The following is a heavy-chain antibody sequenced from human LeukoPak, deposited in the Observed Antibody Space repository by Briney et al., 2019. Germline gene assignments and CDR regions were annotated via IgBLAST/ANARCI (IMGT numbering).Heavy chain of an antibody. V-gene: IGHV3-23*01. CDR1: GFTFSSYA. D-gene: IGHD3-22*01. J-gene: IGHJ4*02. CDR3: AKVLTMIVVVNSFDY. Sequence: GGSLRLSCAASGFTFSSYAMSWVRQALGKGLEWVSAISGSGGSTYYADSVKGRFTISRDNSKNTLYLQMNSLRAEDTAVYYCAKVLTMIVVVNSFDYWGQGTLVTVSS. CDR2: ISGSGGST.